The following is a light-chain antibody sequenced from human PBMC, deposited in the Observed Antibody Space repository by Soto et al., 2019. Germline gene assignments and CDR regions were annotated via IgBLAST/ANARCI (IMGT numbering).Light chain of an antibody. J-gene: IGKJ4*01. CDR2: DAS. V-gene: IGKV3-11*01. CDR1: QSVTSS. CDR3: QQRNYWLS. Sequence: EIVLTQSPATLSLSPGERATLSCRASQSVTSSLVWYQQKPGQAPRLLIYDASNRATGIPARFSGSGSGTDFTLTISSLEPEDSAVYYCQQRNYWLSFGGGTKVEIK.